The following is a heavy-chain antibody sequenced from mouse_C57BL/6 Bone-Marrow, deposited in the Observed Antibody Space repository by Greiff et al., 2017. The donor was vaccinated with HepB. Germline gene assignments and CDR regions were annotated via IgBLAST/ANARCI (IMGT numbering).Heavy chain of an antibody. V-gene: IGHV1-76*01. J-gene: IGHJ2*01. CDR1: GYTFTDYY. D-gene: IGHD1-1*01. CDR2: IYPGSGNT. CDR3: AREDGSSYVNY. Sequence: LQESGAELVRPGASVKLSCKASGYTFTDYYINWVKQRPGQGLEWIARIYPGSGNTYYNEKFKGKATLTAEKSSSTAYMQLSSLTSEDSAVYFCAREDGSSYVNYWGQGTTLTVSS.